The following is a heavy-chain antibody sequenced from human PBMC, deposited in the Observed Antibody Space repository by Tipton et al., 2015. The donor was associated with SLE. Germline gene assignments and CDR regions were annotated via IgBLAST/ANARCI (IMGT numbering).Heavy chain of an antibody. CDR2: IYYSGST. V-gene: IGHV4-59*01. D-gene: IGHD1-1*01. J-gene: IGHJ4*02. CDR3: ARDRTGGAGFDY. CDR1: GGSISSYY. Sequence: GLVKPSETLSLTCTVSGGSISSYYWSWIRQPPGKGLQWIGYIYYSGSTNYNPSLKSRVTISVDTPKKQFSLKLSSVTAADTAVYYCARDRTGGAGFDYWGQGTLVTASS.